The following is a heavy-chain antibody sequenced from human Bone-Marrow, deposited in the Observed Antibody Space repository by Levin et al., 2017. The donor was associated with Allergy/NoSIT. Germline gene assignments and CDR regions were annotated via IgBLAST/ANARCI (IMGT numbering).Heavy chain of an antibody. J-gene: IGHJ4*02. CDR2: IYYSGST. CDR1: GGSISSSSYY. Sequence: SQTLSLTCTVSGGSISSSSYYWGWIRQPPGKGLEWIGSIYYSGSTYYNPSLKSRVTISVDTSKNQFSLKLSSVTAADTAVYYCARDSESTVTTAYWGQGTLVTVSS. V-gene: IGHV4-39*07. CDR3: ARDSESTVTTAY. D-gene: IGHD4-17*01.